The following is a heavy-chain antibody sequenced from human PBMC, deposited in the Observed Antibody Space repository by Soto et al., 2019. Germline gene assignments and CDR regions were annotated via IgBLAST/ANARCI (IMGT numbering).Heavy chain of an antibody. D-gene: IGHD4-4*01. CDR1: GLTFSSYW. CDR2: IKEDGTEI. J-gene: IGHJ3*02. V-gene: IGHV3-7*04. Sequence: EVQLVESGGGLVQPGGSLRLSCEASGLTFSSYWMSWVRQAPGKGLEWVAIIKEDGTEIYYVDSVKGRFTISRDNAKNSLYLQMNSLRAEDTAVYYCARDGDDYNRVAFDIWGQGTMVTVSS. CDR3: ARDGDDYNRVAFDI.